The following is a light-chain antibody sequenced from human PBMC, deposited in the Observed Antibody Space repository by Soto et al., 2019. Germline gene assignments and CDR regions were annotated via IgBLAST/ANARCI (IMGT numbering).Light chain of an antibody. J-gene: IGKJ4*01. Sequence: DIQMTQSPSALSASVGDRVIITCRASQSISNWLAWYQQKPGKAPKLLIYKTSSLQSGVPSRFSGSGSETEFTLTISGLQPDDFATYYCQHYDGYPLTFGGGTKVEI. CDR1: QSISNW. CDR3: QHYDGYPLT. CDR2: KTS. V-gene: IGKV1-5*03.